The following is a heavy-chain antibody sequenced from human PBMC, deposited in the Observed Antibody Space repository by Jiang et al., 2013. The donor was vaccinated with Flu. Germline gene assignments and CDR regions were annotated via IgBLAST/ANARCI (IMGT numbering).Heavy chain of an antibody. Sequence: LLKPSETLSLTCAVSGYSISSGYYWGWIRQPPGKGLEWIGSIYHSGSTYYNPSLKSRVTISVDTSKNQFSLKLSSVTAADTAVYYCARVQRSSGYYTDWGQGTLVTVSS. D-gene: IGHD3-22*01. J-gene: IGHJ4*02. V-gene: IGHV4-38-2*01. CDR1: GYSISSGYY. CDR3: ARVQRSSGYYTD. CDR2: IYHSGST.